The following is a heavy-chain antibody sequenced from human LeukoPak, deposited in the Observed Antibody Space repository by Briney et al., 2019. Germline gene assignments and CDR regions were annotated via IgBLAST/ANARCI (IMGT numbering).Heavy chain of an antibody. J-gene: IGHJ4*02. CDR3: ARSYCSSTSCYPFDY. CDR2: ISYDGINE. V-gene: IGHV3-30*04. CDR1: GFTFSSYA. Sequence: PGGSLRLSCAASGFTFSSYAMHWVRQAPGKGLEWVAVISYDGINEYYADSVKGRFTISRDNSKNTLYLQMNSLRAEDTAVYYCARSYCSSTSCYPFDYWGQGTLVTVSS. D-gene: IGHD2-2*01.